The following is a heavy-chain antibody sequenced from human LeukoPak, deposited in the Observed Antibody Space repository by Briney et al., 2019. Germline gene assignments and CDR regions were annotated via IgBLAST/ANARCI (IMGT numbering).Heavy chain of an antibody. Sequence: SETLSLTCTVSGGSISSHYWSWLRQPPGKGLEWIGYIYYSGSTNYNPSLKSRVTISVDTSKNQFSLKLSSVTASDTAVYYCARSADFDYWGQGTLVTVSS. V-gene: IGHV4-59*11. J-gene: IGHJ4*02. CDR3: ARSADFDY. CDR2: IYYSGST. CDR1: GGSISSHY.